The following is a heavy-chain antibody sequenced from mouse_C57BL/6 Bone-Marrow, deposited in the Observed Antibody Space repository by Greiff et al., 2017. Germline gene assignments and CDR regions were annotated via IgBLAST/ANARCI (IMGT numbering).Heavy chain of an antibody. CDR1: GYTFTSYW. V-gene: IGHV1-53*01. CDR2: INPSNGGT. D-gene: IGHD1-1*01. J-gene: IGHJ2*01. CDR3: AREDYYGSSPYYFDD. Sequence: QVQLQQPGPELVKPGASVKLSCKASGYTFTSYWMHWVKQRPGQGLEWIGNINPSNGGTNYNEKFKSKATLTVDKSSSTAYMQLSSLTSEDSAVYYCAREDYYGSSPYYFDDWGQGTTLTVSS.